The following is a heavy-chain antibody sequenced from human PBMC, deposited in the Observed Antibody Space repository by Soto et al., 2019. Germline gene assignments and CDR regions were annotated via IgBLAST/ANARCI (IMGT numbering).Heavy chain of an antibody. CDR3: APMTPRGFGEIAFDY. V-gene: IGHV2-5*01. J-gene: IGHJ4*02. Sequence: QITLKESGPALVKPTQTLTLTCTFSGFSLSTSGVGVGWIRQPPGKALEWLALIYRNDDRHYSPSLKSRLTITKTTSKNQVFLTMATVDPVDTATYCCAPMTPRGFGEIAFDYWGQGTLVTVSS. CDR1: GFSLSTSGVG. CDR2: IYRNDDR. D-gene: IGHD3-10*01.